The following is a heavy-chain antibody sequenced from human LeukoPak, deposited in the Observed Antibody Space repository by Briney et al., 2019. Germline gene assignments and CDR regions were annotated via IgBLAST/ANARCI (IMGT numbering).Heavy chain of an antibody. J-gene: IGHJ3*02. D-gene: IGHD5-24*01. CDR2: ISYDGSNK. CDR1: GFTFDDYA. Sequence: PGRSLRLSCAASGFTFDDYAMHWVRQAPGKGLEWVAVISYDGSNKYYADSVKGRFTISRDNSKNTLYLQMNSLRAEDTAVYYCARGRDGYNLVDAFDIWGQGIMVTVSS. V-gene: IGHV3-30*03. CDR3: ARGRDGYNLVDAFDI.